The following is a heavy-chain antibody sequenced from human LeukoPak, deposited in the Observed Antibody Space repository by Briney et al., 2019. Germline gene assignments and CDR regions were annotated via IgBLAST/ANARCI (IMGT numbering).Heavy chain of an antibody. CDR3: ARDTTGGSVLRYFDWSSGFDY. D-gene: IGHD3-9*01. CDR1: GYTFTSYY. CDR2: INPSGGST. V-gene: IGHV1-46*01. Sequence: ASVKVSCKASGYTFTSYYMHWVRQAPGQGLEWMGIINPSGGSTSYAQKFQGRVTTTRDTSTSTVYMELSSLRSEDTAVYYCARDTTGGSVLRYFDWSSGFDYWGQGTLVTVSS. J-gene: IGHJ4*02.